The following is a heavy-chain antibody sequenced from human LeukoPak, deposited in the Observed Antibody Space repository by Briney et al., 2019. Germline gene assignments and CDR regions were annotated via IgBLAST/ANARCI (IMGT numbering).Heavy chain of an antibody. J-gene: IGHJ4*02. Sequence: PGGSLRLSCAASGFTFSSYWMHWVRQAPGKGLVWVSLINGDGSGTGYADSVWGRFTVSRDNAKNTLFLQMSSLRAEDTAMYYCARDTGYSSSLWGQGTLVTVSS. CDR1: GFTFSSYW. D-gene: IGHD6-6*01. CDR2: INGDGSGT. CDR3: ARDTGYSSSL. V-gene: IGHV3-74*01.